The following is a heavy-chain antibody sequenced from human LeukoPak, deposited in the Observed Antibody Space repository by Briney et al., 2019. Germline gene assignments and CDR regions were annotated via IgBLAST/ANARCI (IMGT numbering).Heavy chain of an antibody. V-gene: IGHV4-30-4*08. CDR1: GGSISSDEYY. CDR3: ARVHYGSGSLYYYYYYMDV. J-gene: IGHJ6*03. D-gene: IGHD3-10*01. CDR2: IYYSGST. Sequence: KASETLSLTCTVSGGSISSDEYYWGWIRQPPGKGLEWIGYIYYSGSTYYNPSLKSRVTISVDTSKNQFSLKLSSVTAADTAVHYCARVHYGSGSLYYYYYYMDVWGKGTTVTVSS.